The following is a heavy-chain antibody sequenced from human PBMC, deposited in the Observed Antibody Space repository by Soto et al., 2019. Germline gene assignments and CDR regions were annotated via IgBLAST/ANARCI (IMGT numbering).Heavy chain of an antibody. Sequence: EVQLLESGGGLVQPGGSLRLSCAASGFTFSSYAMSWVRQAPGKGLEWVSAIGGSGDSTYYADSVKGRFTISRDNSKNKLYLQMNSLRAEDTAVYYCAKVLDASMVVNGYLYWGQGTLVTVSS. D-gene: IGHD5-18*01. J-gene: IGHJ4*02. V-gene: IGHV3-23*01. CDR3: AKVLDASMVVNGYLY. CDR2: IGGSGDST. CDR1: GFTFSSYA.